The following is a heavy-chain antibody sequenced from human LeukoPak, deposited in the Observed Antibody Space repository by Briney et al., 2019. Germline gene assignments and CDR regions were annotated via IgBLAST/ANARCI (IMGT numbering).Heavy chain of an antibody. CDR3: AKGYCSSSSCYRDYYHYMDV. D-gene: IGHD2-2*02. J-gene: IGHJ6*03. V-gene: IGHV3-30*02. CDR2: IRYDGSNK. CDR1: GFTFSSYG. Sequence: GGSLRLSCAASGFTFSSYGMHWVRRAPGKGLEWVAFIRYDGSNKYYADSVKGRFTISRDNSRNTLYLQMNSLRAEDTAVYYCAKGYCSSSSCYRDYYHYMDVWGKGTTVTVSS.